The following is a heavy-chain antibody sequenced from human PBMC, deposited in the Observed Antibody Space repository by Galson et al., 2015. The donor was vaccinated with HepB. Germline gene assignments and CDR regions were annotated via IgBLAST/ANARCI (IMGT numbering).Heavy chain of an antibody. CDR3: VRDAHGDYGGWYFDL. D-gene: IGHD4-17*01. CDR1: GFTFDDYG. V-gene: IGHV3-20*01. J-gene: IGHJ2*01. CDR2: INWNGGST. Sequence: SLRLSCAASGFTFDDYGMSWVRQAPGRGLEWVSSINWNGGSTGYSHSLKGRITISRDNAKNSLYLQMNSLRAEDTALYHCVRDAHGDYGGWYFDLWGRGTLITVSS.